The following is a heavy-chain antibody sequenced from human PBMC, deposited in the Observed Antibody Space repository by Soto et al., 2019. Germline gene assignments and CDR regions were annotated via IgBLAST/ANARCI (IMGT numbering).Heavy chain of an antibody. CDR2: INPSGDIT. CDR3: AKSLRPSALTTYDVDY. J-gene: IGHJ4*02. D-gene: IGHD4-17*01. Sequence: EEQLLESGGGLVQPGGSLRLSCAASGLTFSRYAMSWVRQAPGKGLEWVSIINPSGDITYYGDSVKGRFTISRDNSKNTLSLQMNSLRAEDTAVYYCAKSLRPSALTTYDVDYRGQGTLVTVSS. CDR1: GLTFSRYA. V-gene: IGHV3-23*01.